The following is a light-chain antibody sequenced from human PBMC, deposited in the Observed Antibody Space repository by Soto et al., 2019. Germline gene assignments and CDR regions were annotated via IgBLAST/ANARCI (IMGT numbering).Light chain of an antibody. CDR3: LQHDTYPRT. V-gene: IGKV1-17*01. CDR2: GTS. J-gene: IGKJ1*01. Sequence: DIQMTQSPSSLFASVGDRVTITCRASQGIGNNLGWYQQKPGKAPKRLIYGTSNLQYGAPSRFSGSGSGTEFTLTITSLQPEDFATYYCLQHDTYPRTFGPGTKVEIK. CDR1: QGIGNN.